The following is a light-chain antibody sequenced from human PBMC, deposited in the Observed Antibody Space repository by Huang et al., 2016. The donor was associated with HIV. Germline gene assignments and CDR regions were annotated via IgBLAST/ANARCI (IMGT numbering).Light chain of an antibody. V-gene: IGKV1-9*01. J-gene: IGKJ5*01. CDR2: AAY. Sequence: IQLTQSPSSLSASVGDRVTITCRASQDINTNLAWYQQKPGKAPTVLIYAAYTLQSGVPCRFSGSASGLYFSLTIDNLQPEDFATYYCQQLNSYPVTFGQGTRLDI. CDR3: QQLNSYPVT. CDR1: QDINTN.